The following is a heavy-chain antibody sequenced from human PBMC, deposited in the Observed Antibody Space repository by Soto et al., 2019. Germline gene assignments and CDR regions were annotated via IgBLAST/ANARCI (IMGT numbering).Heavy chain of an antibody. D-gene: IGHD3-10*01. CDR3: AASGSFYNRYFDY. V-gene: IGHV3-30*03. CDR1: GFTFSRYG. CDR2: ISYDGRDK. J-gene: IGHJ4*02. Sequence: PGGSLRLSCAASGFTFSRYGMHWVRQAPGKGLEWVAVISYDGRDKYYADSVKGRFTISRDNSKNTLFLQMSSLRAEDTAVYYCAASGSFYNRYFDYWGQGALVTVS.